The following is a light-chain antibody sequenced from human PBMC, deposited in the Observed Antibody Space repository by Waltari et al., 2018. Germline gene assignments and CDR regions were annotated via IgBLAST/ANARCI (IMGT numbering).Light chain of an antibody. CDR3: SSDTSSSTLV. J-gene: IGLJ1*01. CDR1: SSDVGGYNY. V-gene: IGLV2-14*01. CDR2: EVS. Sequence: QSALTQPASVSGSPGQSITISCTGTSSDVGGYNYVSWYQQHPGKAPKLMIYEVSNRHAGVSNRFWGSKSGNTGSMTISGLQAEDEADDYCSSDTSSSTLVVGTGTKVSVL.